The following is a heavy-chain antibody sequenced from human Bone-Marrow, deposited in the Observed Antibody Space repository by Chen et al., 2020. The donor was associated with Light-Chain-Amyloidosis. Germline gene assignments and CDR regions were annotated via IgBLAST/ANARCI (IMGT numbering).Heavy chain of an antibody. CDR1: GFSFRSYW. V-gene: IGHV3-7*01. CDR3: AGDRGWFDP. Sequence: EVQLVESGGGLVQTGGSVRLSCAASGFSFRSYWMTWVRQVSGKGLEWVAKMKEDGSEKYYVDSVKGRFTVSRDNAKNSLYLQMNNLRVEDTAVYYCAGDRGWFDPWGQGTLVTVSS. J-gene: IGHJ5*02. CDR2: MKEDGSEK.